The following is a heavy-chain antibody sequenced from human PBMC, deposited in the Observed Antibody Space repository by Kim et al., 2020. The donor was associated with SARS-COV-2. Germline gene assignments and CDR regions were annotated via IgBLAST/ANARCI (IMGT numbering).Heavy chain of an antibody. CDR1: GFTFSSYG. J-gene: IGHJ2*01. Sequence: GGSLRLSCAASGFTFSSYGMHWVRQAPGKGLEWVAVISYDGSNKYYADSVKGRFTISRDNSKNTLYLQMNSLRAEDTAVYYCAKCSVIWYFDLWGRGTLVTVSS. D-gene: IGHD3-10*01. CDR3: AKCSVIWYFDL. V-gene: IGHV3-30*18. CDR2: ISYDGSNK.